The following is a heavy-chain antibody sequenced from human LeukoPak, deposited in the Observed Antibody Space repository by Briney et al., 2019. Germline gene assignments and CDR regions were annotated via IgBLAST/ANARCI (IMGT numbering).Heavy chain of an antibody. D-gene: IGHD3-10*01. CDR2: IYPGDSDT. V-gene: IGHV5-51*01. J-gene: IGHJ4*02. CDR1: GYSFTNYW. Sequence: GESLKISCKGSGYSFTNYWIGWVRQMPGKGLEWMGIIYPGDSDTRHSPSFQGQVTISADKSISTAYLQWNSLKASDTAMYYCARHEDLWSFDYWGQGTLVTVSS. CDR3: ARHEDLWSFDY.